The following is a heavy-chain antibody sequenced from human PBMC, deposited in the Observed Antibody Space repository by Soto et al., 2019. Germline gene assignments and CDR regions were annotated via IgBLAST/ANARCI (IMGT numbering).Heavy chain of an antibody. D-gene: IGHD1-20*01. V-gene: IGHV4-31*03. CDR2: IYYSGST. Sequence: SETLSLTCTVSGGSISSGGYYWSWIRQHPGKGLEWIGYIYYSGSTYYNPSLKSRVTISVDTSKNQFSLKLSSVTAADTAVYNCAGNNWNHAFDIWGQGTMVTVSS. J-gene: IGHJ3*02. CDR3: AGNNWNHAFDI. CDR1: GGSISSGGYY.